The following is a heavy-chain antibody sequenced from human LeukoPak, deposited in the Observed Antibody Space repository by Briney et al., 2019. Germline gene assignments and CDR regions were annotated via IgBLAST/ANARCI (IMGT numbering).Heavy chain of an antibody. CDR3: ARHAGPYNWNYGFFDY. CDR1: GGSISSYY. V-gene: IGHV4-4*09. Sequence: SSETLSLTCTVSGGSISSYYWSWIRQPPGKGLEWIGYIYTTGSTNYDPSLKSRVTMSVDTSKNQFSLKLSSVTAPDTAVYYCARHAGPYNWNYGFFDYWGQGTLVTVSS. CDR2: IYTTGST. J-gene: IGHJ4*02. D-gene: IGHD1-7*01.